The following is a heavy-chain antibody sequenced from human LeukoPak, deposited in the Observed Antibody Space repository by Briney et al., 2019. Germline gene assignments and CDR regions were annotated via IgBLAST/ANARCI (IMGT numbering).Heavy chain of an antibody. CDR1: GFTFSSYA. Sequence: PGGSLRLSCAASGFTFSSYAMSWVRQAPGKGLEWVSAISGSGGSTYYADSVKGRFTISRDNSKNTLYLQMNSLRAEDTAVYYCAKVPTPGWENFITIFVTLYGMDVWGQGTTVTVSS. J-gene: IGHJ6*02. CDR2: ISGSGGST. D-gene: IGHD3-3*01. CDR3: AKVPTPGWENFITIFVTLYGMDV. V-gene: IGHV3-23*01.